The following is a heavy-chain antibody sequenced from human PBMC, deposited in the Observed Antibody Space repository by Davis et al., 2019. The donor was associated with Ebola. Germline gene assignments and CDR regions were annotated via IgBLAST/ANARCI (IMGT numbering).Heavy chain of an antibody. V-gene: IGHV3-23*01. Sequence: GESLKISCAASGFSFSTYVVFWVRQAPGKGLEWVSSFRGSDGNTYYADSVKGRFTISRDSSKNILYLQMNSLKAEDTALYYCAKKEKAGSGSPYDIDYWGQGTLVAVSS. CDR2: FRGSDGNT. D-gene: IGHD3-10*01. J-gene: IGHJ4*02. CDR3: AKKEKAGSGSPYDIDY. CDR1: GFSFSTYV.